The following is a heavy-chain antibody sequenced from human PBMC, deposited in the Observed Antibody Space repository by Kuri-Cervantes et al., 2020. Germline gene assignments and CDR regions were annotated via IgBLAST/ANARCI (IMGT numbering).Heavy chain of an antibody. CDR3: AWKGESSSWYPWDWFDP. CDR1: GFTFSSYD. CDR2: IGTAGDT. J-gene: IGHJ5*02. Sequence: LSLTCAASGFTFSSYDMHWVRQATGKGLEWVSAIGTAGDTYYPGSVKGRFTISRENAKNSLYLQMNSLRDEDTAVYYCAWKGESSSWYPWDWFDPWGQGTRVTGAS. D-gene: IGHD6-13*01. V-gene: IGHV3-13*01.